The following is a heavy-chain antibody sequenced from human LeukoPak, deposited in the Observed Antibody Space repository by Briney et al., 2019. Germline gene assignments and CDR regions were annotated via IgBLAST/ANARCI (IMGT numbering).Heavy chain of an antibody. CDR2: INPNSGGT. J-gene: IGHJ4*02. Sequence: ASVKVSCKASGYTFTGYYMHWVRQAPGQGLEWMGRINPNSGGTNYAQKFQGRVTMTRDTSISTAYMELSRLRSDDTAVCYCAGDGQYDLVVVAGAEWGQGTLVTVSS. CDR3: AGDGQYDLVVVAGAE. V-gene: IGHV1-2*06. D-gene: IGHD2-15*01. CDR1: GYTFTGYY.